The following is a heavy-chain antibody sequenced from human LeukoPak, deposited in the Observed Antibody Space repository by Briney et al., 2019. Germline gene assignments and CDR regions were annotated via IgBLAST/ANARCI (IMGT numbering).Heavy chain of an antibody. CDR3: ARLYDSGWYLDY. Sequence: PSETLSLTCTVSGGSISSSSYYWGWIRQPPGKGLEWIGSIYYSGSTNYNPSLKSRVTISVDTSKNQFSLKLSSVTAADTAVYYCARLYDSGWYLDYWGQGTLVTVSS. CDR1: GGSISSSSYY. J-gene: IGHJ4*02. V-gene: IGHV4-39*07. D-gene: IGHD6-19*01. CDR2: IYYSGST.